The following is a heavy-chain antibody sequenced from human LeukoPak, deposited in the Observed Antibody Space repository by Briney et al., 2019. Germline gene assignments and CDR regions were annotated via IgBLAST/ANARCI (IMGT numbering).Heavy chain of an antibody. V-gene: IGHV3-53*01. CDR3: ARAWSAYPFDY. CDR2: IYSGGST. D-gene: IGHD3-3*01. Sequence: GGSLRLSCAASGFTFSNYAMSWVRQAPGKGLEWVSVIYSGGSTYYTDSVKGRFTISRDNSKNTLYLQMNSLRAEDTAVYYRARAWSAYPFDYWGQGTLVTVSS. J-gene: IGHJ4*02. CDR1: GFTFSNYA.